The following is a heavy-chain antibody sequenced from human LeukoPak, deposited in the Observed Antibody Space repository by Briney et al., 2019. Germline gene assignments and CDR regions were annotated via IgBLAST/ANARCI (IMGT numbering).Heavy chain of an antibody. CDR2: IYYSGST. D-gene: IGHD4-11*01. CDR1: GGSISSYY. J-gene: IGHJ4*02. CDR3: ARATTKEYYFDY. V-gene: IGHV4-59*01. Sequence: SETLSLTCTVSGGSISSYYWSWIRQPPGKGLEWIGYIYYSGSTNYNPSLKSRVTISVDTSKNQFSLKLSSVTAADTAVYYCARATTKEYYFDYWGRGTLVTVSS.